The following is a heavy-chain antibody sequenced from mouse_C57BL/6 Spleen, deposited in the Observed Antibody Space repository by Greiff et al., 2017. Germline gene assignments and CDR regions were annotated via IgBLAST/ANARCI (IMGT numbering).Heavy chain of an antibody. CDR1: AYTFTDSY. Sequence: EVQLQQSGPELMKPGASVKISCKASAYTFTDSYMNWVKQSHGKTLEWLCDLNPNTGGTSYNQTFNGKATWTVAQSSSTSYIELRRLTSQYSAVYYGARYSSVAYWGQRTLVAVSA. V-gene: IGHV1-26*01. J-gene: IGHJ3*01. CDR3: ARYSSVAY. CDR2: LNPNTGGT. D-gene: IGHD3-1*01.